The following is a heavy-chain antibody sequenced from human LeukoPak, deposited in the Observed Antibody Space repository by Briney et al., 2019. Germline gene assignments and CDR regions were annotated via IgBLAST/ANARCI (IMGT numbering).Heavy chain of an antibody. J-gene: IGHJ4*02. Sequence: GGSRRLSCAASGFTFNSYAMSWVRQAPGKGLEWVSTISGSGSGTYYADSVKGRFSMSRDNFKNTVHLQMNSLSVDDTAVYYCAKTVTALDSWGQGTVVTVSS. CDR2: ISGSGSGT. D-gene: IGHD2-21*02. CDR1: GFTFNSYA. CDR3: AKTVTALDS. V-gene: IGHV3-23*01.